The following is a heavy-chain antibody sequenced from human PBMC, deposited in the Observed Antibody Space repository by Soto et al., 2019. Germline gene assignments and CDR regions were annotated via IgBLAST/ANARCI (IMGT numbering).Heavy chain of an antibody. CDR2: INAGNGNT. Sequence: GASVKVSCKASGYTFTSYAMHWVRQAPGQRLEWMGWINAGNGNTKYSQKFQGRVTITRDTSASTAYMELSSLRSEDTAVYYCARGSITMIVVVTALVYWGQGTLVTVSS. D-gene: IGHD3-22*01. J-gene: IGHJ4*02. CDR3: ARGSITMIVVVTALVY. V-gene: IGHV1-3*01. CDR1: GYTFTSYA.